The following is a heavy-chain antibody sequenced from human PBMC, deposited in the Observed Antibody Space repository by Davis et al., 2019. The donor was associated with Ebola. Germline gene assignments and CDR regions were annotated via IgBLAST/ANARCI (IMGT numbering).Heavy chain of an antibody. CDR3: AKDNGVVVTLYYYYGMDV. V-gene: IGHV3-23*01. Sequence: PSETLSLTCAASGFTFSSYAMSWVRQAPGKGLEWVSAISGSGGSTYYADSVKGRFTISRDNSKNTLYLQMNSLRAEDTAVYYCAKDNGVVVTLYYYYGMDVWGQGTTVTVSS. CDR2: ISGSGGST. CDR1: GFTFSSYA. J-gene: IGHJ6*02. D-gene: IGHD3-22*01.